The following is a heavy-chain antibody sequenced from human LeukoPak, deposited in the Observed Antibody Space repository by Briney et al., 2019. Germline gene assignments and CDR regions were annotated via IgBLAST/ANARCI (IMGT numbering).Heavy chain of an antibody. V-gene: IGHV2-70*11. CDR3: ARIYRYCSTTSCYVPDY. J-gene: IGHJ4*02. CDR2: IDWDDDK. D-gene: IGHD2-2*01. Sequence: RESGPALVKPTQTLXLTCSFSGFSLSTSGMCVRWIRQPPGKALEWLARIDWDDDKYYSTSLKTRLTISKGTSKNQVVLTMTNMDPVDTATYYCARIYRYCSTTSCYVPDYWGQGTLVTASS. CDR1: GFSLSTSGMC.